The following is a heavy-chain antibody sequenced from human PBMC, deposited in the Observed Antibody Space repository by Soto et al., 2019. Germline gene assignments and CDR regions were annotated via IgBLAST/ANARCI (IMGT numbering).Heavy chain of an antibody. CDR1: GGSISSGGFS. V-gene: IGHV4-30-2*01. J-gene: IGHJ4*02. D-gene: IGHD6-6*01. CDR2: IYHSGTA. CDR3: AKCITALGPIDY. Sequence: PSETLSLTCAVSGGSISSGGFSWTWIRQPPGGGLEWIGNIYHSGTASYNPALTSRVTISIDISKNLFSLTLRSVTAADTAVYYCAKCITALGPIDYWGQGTLVTVSS.